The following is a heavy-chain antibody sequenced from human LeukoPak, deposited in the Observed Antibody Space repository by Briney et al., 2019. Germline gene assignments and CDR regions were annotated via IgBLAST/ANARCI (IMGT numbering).Heavy chain of an antibody. CDR2: ISYDGSNK. Sequence: GGSLRLSCAASGFTFSSYAMHWVRQAPGKGLEWVAVISYDGSNKYYADSVKGRFTISRDNSKNTLYLQMNSLRAEDTAVYYCARSQSSSLIDYWGQGTLVTVSS. V-gene: IGHV3-30-3*01. CDR3: ARSQSSSLIDY. D-gene: IGHD6-13*01. J-gene: IGHJ4*02. CDR1: GFTFSSYA.